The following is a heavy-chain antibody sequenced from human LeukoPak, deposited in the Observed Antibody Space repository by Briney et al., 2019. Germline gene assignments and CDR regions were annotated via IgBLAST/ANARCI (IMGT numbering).Heavy chain of an antibody. J-gene: IGHJ4*02. CDR1: GRSISSGSYY. V-gene: IGHV4-61*02. CDR2: IYTSGCT. CDR3: ASYAGGY. Sequence: SETLSLTCTVSGRSISSGSYYWRWLRQPGGKGLEWIGRIYTSGCTNYNPSLKSRVTISVDTSKNQFSLKLSSVTAADTAVYYCASYAGGYWGQGTLVTVSS. D-gene: IGHD3-16*01.